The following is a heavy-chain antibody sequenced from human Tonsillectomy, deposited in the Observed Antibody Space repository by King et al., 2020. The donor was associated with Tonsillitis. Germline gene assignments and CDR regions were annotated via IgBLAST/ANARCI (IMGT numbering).Heavy chain of an antibody. J-gene: IGHJ4*02. Sequence: QLQESGPGLVKPSETLSLTCTVPGGSISSSSYYWGWIRQPPGKGLEWIVSIYYSGSTYYNPSVKSRVTMSVHTSNNPFSLKLSSVTAADTVVYYVARGSRLGIYYFDYWGQGTLVTVSS. V-gene: IGHV4-39*01. D-gene: IGHD3-22*01. CDR1: GGSISSSSYY. CDR3: ARGSRLGIYYFDY. CDR2: IYYSGST.